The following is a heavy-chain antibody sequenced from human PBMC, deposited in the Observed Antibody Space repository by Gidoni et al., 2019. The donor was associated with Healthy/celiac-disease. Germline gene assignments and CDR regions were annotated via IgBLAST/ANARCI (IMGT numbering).Heavy chain of an antibody. Sequence: EVQLVESWGGLVQPGGSLRLSWAASGISFSSYWMSWVRQAPGKGLAWVANIKQDGSEKSYVDSVKGRFTISRDNAKTSLYLQMNSLRAEDTAVYYCARDQGYGSHYYGMDVWGQGTTVTVSS. V-gene: IGHV3-7*01. CDR1: GISFSSYW. CDR3: ARDQGYGSHYYGMDV. CDR2: IKQDGSEK. D-gene: IGHD5-18*01. J-gene: IGHJ6*02.